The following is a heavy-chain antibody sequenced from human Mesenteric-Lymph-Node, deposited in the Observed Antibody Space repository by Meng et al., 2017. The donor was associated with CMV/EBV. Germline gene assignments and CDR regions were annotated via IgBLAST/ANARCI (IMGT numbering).Heavy chain of an antibody. CDR2: ISSSSSYI. Sequence: GESLKISCVASGFTFSNYDMNWVRQAPGKGLEWVSSISSSSSYIYYADSVKGRFTISRDNAKNSLYLQMNSLRAEDTAVYYCARDQDLIVVFGYWGQGTLVTVSS. CDR1: GFTFSNYD. CDR3: ARDQDLIVVFGY. V-gene: IGHV3-21*01. J-gene: IGHJ4*02. D-gene: IGHD3-22*01.